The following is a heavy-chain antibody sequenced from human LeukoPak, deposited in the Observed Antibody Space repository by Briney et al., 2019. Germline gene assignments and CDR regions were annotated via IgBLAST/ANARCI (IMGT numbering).Heavy chain of an antibody. D-gene: IGHD4-23*01. J-gene: IGHJ4*02. V-gene: IGHV4-39*07. CDR3: ARATVGTVEFDQ. CDR2: IHYSGST. Sequence: SETLSLTCTVSGGSISSAAHYWGCIRQPPGKGLEWIGSIHYSGSTYYSPSLRRRVTISVDTSKNQFYLKLHSMTAADSAVYYCARATVGTVEFDQWGQGTLVTVSS. CDR1: GGSISSAAHY.